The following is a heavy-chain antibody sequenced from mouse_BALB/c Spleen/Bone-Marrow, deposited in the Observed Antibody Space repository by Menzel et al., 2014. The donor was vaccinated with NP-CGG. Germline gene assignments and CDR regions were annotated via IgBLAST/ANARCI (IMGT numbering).Heavy chain of an antibody. CDR3: AREDGNSVGPWYIDV. CDR2: ISSGSSTI. Sequence: DVQLVESGGGLVQPGGSRKLSCAASGFTFSSFGMHWVRQAPEKGLEWAAYISSGSSTIYYADTVKGRFTISRDNPKNTLFLQMTSQRSEDTDMYYCAREDGNSVGPWYIDVRGAGTTVTVSS. D-gene: IGHD2-1*01. CDR1: GFTFSSFG. J-gene: IGHJ1*01. V-gene: IGHV5-17*02.